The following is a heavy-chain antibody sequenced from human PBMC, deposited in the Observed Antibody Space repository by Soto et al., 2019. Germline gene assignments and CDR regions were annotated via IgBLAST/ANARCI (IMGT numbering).Heavy chain of an antibody. CDR1: GFPFTTYG. CDR3: VGGQYYFDY. J-gene: IGHJ4*02. Sequence: QVQLVESGGGVVQPGRSLRLSCAASGFPFTTYGMHWVREGPGKGLDWVAAISYDGSNKFYADSVKGRFTISRDNSKNTLYLQMNSLRLEDTALYYCVGGQYYFDYRGQGTLVIVSS. D-gene: IGHD3-10*01. V-gene: IGHV3-30*03. CDR2: ISYDGSNK.